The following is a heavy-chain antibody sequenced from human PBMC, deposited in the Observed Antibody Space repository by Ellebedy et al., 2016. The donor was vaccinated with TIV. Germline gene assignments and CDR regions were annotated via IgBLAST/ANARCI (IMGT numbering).Heavy chain of an antibody. J-gene: IGHJ4*02. CDR3: AKDRVIAVPGTGHFDY. CDR1: GFTVSSNY. Sequence: GGSLRLSCAASGFTVSSNYMSWVRQAPGKGLEWVSVIYSGGTTHYADSVKGRFTISRDKSKNTMYLQMNSLRAEDTAVYYCAKDRVIAVPGTGHFDYWGQGTLVTVSS. D-gene: IGHD6-19*01. V-gene: IGHV3-53*01. CDR2: IYSGGTT.